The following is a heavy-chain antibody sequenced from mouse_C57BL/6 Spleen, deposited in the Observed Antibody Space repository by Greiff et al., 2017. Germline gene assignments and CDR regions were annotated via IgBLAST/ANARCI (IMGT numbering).Heavy chain of an antibody. V-gene: IGHV5-6*01. CDR2: ISSGGSYT. CDR1: GFTFSSYG. Sequence: EVQLVESGGDLVKPGGSLKLSCAASGFTFSSYGMSWVRQTPDKRLEWVATISSGGSYTYYPDSVKGRFTISRDNAKNTLYLQMSSLKSEDTAMYYCARFITTVVEYFDYWGQGTTLTVSS. J-gene: IGHJ2*01. D-gene: IGHD1-1*01. CDR3: ARFITTVVEYFDY.